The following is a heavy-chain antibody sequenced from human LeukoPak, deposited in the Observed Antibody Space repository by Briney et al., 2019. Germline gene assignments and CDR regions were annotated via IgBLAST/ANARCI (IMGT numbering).Heavy chain of an antibody. CDR2: IIPIFGTA. V-gene: IGHV1-69*05. D-gene: IGHD3-22*01. Sequence: GASVKVSCKASGGTFSSYAISWVRQAPGQGLEWMGGIIPIFGTANYAQKFQGRVTITTDESTSTAYMELSSLRSEDTAVYYCARRSDSSGYYLSDAFDIRGQGTMVTVSS. CDR3: ARRSDSSGYYLSDAFDI. J-gene: IGHJ3*02. CDR1: GGTFSSYA.